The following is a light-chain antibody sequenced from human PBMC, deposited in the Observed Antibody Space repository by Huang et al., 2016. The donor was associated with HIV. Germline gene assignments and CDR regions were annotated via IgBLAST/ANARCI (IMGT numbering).Light chain of an antibody. CDR3: QQRSNWPPAT. V-gene: IGKV3-11*02. Sequence: EIVLTQSPATLSLSPGERATLSCRASQSVSSYLAWYQQKPGQAPRPLIYDAANRANGSPARFSGSGSGRDFIIIISSLEPEDFAVYYCQQRSNWPPATFGQGTKVEIK. J-gene: IGKJ1*01. CDR2: DAA. CDR1: QSVSSY.